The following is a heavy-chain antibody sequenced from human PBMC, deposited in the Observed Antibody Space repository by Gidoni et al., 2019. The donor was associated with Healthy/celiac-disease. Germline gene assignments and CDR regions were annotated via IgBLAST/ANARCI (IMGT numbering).Heavy chain of an antibody. CDR3: ARGDYGDYYYGMDV. D-gene: IGHD4-17*01. J-gene: IGHJ6*02. CDR2: ISSSSSTI. V-gene: IGHV3-48*04. Sequence: EVQLVASGVGLVQPGGSLRLSCSASGFPFSSYSMNWLRQAPGKGLEWVSYISSSSSTIYYADSVKGRFTISRDNAKNSLYLQMNSLRAEDTAVYYCARGDYGDYYYGMDVWGQGTTVTVSS. CDR1: GFPFSSYS.